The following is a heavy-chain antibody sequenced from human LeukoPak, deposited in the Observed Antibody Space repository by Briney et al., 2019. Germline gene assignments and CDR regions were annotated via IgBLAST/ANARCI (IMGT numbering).Heavy chain of an antibody. CDR3: ARLYYYDSSGYSHEAFDI. CDR1: GGTFSSYA. V-gene: IGHV1-69*01. Sequence: SVKVSCKASGGTFSSYAISWVRQAPGQGLEWMGGIIPIFGTANYAQKFQGRVTITADESTSTAYMELSSLRSEDTAVYYCARLYYYDSSGYSHEAFDIWGQGTTVTVSS. CDR2: IIPIFGTA. D-gene: IGHD3-22*01. J-gene: IGHJ3*02.